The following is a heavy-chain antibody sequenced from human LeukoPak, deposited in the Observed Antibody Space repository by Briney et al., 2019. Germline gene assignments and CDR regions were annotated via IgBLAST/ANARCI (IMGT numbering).Heavy chain of an antibody. CDR1: GFTFSSYS. D-gene: IGHD6-6*01. J-gene: IGHJ6*02. CDR2: ISSSSSYI. V-gene: IGHV3-21*01. Sequence: GGSLRLSCAASGFTFSSYSMNWVRQAPGKGLEWVSSISSSSSYIYYADSVKGRFTISRDNAKNSLYLQMNSLRAEDTAVYYCARDLRYSSSSMDYGMDVWGQGTTVTVSS. CDR3: ARDLRYSSSSMDYGMDV.